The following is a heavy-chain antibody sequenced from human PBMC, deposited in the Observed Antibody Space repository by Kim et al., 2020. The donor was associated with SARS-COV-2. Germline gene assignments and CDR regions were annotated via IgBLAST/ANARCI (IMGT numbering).Heavy chain of an antibody. J-gene: IGHJ6*02. CDR1: GGTFSSYA. CDR3: ASGQQLVLSFWGDFNRKGHYYYYGMDV. D-gene: IGHD6-13*01. CDR2: IIPIFGTA. V-gene: IGHV1-69*13. Sequence: SVKVSCKASGGTFSSYAISWVRQAPGQGLEWMGGIIPIFGTANYAQKFQGRVTITADESTSTAYMELSSLRSEDTAVYYCASGQQLVLSFWGDFNRKGHYYYYGMDVWGQGTTVTVSS.